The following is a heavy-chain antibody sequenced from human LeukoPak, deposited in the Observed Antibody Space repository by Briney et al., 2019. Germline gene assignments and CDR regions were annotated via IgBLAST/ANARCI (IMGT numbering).Heavy chain of an antibody. Sequence: PGESLRLSCAASGFTFSSYWMHWVRQAPGKGLVWVSRINSDGSSTSYADSVKGRFTISRDNAKNTLYLQMNSLRAEDTAVYYCARVLTGSWDWFDPWGQGTLVTVSS. CDR3: ARVLTGSWDWFDP. D-gene: IGHD2-8*02. V-gene: IGHV3-74*01. CDR2: INSDGSST. J-gene: IGHJ5*02. CDR1: GFTFSSYW.